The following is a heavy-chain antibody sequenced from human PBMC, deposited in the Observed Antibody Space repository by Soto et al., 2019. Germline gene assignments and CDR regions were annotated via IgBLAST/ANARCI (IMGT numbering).Heavy chain of an antibody. D-gene: IGHD6-6*01. CDR3: AHTYSSSPDDGFDV. CDR2: IYWDDDK. V-gene: IGHV2-5*02. Sequence: QITLKESGHTLVKPTQMLTLTCTFSGFSLNTRGVGVGWIRQPPGGALEWLALIYWDDDKRYSPSLRSRLTITKDTSKNQVVLTMTTMELLDTGTYYCAHTYSSSPDDGFDVWGQGTRVTVSS. J-gene: IGHJ3*01. CDR1: GFSLNTRGVG.